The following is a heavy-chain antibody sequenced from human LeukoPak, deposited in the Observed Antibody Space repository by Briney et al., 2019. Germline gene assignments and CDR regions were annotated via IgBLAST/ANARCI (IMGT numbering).Heavy chain of an antibody. V-gene: IGHV3-23*01. CDR1: GFTFSSYA. J-gene: IGHJ4*02. D-gene: IGHD3-10*01. Sequence: GGSLRLSCAASGFTFSSYAMSWVRQAPGKGLEWVSGISVNGGSTYYADSVKGRFSISRDNPKNTLYLQMHSLRAEDTAVYYCAKDRGYYYGSLDYWGQGTLVTVSS. CDR3: AKDRGYYYGSLDY. CDR2: ISVNGGST.